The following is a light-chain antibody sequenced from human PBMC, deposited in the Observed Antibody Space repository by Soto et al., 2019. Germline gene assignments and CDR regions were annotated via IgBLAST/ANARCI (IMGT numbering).Light chain of an antibody. J-gene: IGKJ1*01. CDR2: GGS. CDR3: QQYGSSPRT. CDR1: QSIRSSS. Sequence: EIVLTQSPGTLSLSPGERATLSCGASQSIRSSSLAWYQQKPGQAPRLLIYGGSSRATGIPDRFSGGGSGTDFSLTISRLETEDFSVYYCQQYGSSPRTFGQGTRWIS. V-gene: IGKV3-20*01.